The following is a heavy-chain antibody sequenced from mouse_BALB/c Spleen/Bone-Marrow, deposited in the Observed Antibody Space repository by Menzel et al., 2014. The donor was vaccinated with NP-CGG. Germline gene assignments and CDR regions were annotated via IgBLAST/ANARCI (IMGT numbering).Heavy chain of an antibody. V-gene: IGHV1-18*01. CDR3: ARSYGYERSWFAH. CDR2: INPNNGGT. CDR1: GYTFTEYT. J-gene: IGHJ3*01. Sequence: VQLKHSGPEVVKPGASVKISCKTSGYTFTEYTMHWVKQSHGKSLEWIGGINPNNGGTTYNQKFKGKATLTVDMSSSTAYMELRSLTSEDSAVYYCARSYGYERSWFAHWGQGTLVTVSA. D-gene: IGHD2-2*01.